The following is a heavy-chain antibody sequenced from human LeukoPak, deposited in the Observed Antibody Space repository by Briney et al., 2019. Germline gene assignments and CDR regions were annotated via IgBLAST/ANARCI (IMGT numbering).Heavy chain of an antibody. D-gene: IGHD6-19*01. CDR1: GFTVSSSH. J-gene: IGHJ3*02. CDR3: TRGISSGSAFDI. V-gene: IGHV3-53*01. Sequence: PGGSLRLSCAASGFTVSSSHMSWVRQAPGKGLEWVSVMFSGGTPYYADSVKGRFTISRDNCKNTLFLQMSSLRAEDTAVYYCTRGISSGSAFDIWGQGTMVTVSS. CDR2: MFSGGTP.